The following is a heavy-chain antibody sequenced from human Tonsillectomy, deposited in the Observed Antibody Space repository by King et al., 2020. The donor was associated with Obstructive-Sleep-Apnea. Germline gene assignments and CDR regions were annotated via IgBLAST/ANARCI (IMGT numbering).Heavy chain of an antibody. Sequence: QLVQSGAEVKKPGASVKVSCKASGYTFTGYYMHWVRQAPGHGLEWMGWINPNSCGTNYAQKFQGRFTMTRDTSISTAYMELSRLRSDDTAVYYCARVEMATIYVYWGQGTLVTVSS. D-gene: IGHD5-24*01. J-gene: IGHJ4*02. CDR2: INPNSCGT. CDR3: ARVEMATIYVY. V-gene: IGHV1-2*02. CDR1: GYTFTGYY.